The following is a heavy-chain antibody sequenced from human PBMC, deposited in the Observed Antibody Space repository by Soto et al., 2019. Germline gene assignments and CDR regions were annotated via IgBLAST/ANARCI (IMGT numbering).Heavy chain of an antibody. Sequence: PGESLKISCQASGYSFTAYWITWVCQMPGKGLEWMATIDPSDSYVDYSPSFRGHVTFSVDRSITTVYLQWNSLKASDSAMYFCTRRASSSFYQFDFWGQGALVTVSS. CDR1: GYSFTAYW. CDR2: IDPSDSYV. J-gene: IGHJ4*02. D-gene: IGHD2-2*01. V-gene: IGHV5-10-1*01. CDR3: TRRASSSFYQFDF.